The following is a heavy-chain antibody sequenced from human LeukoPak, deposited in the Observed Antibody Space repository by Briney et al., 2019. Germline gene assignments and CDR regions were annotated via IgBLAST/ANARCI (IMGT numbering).Heavy chain of an antibody. D-gene: IGHD4/OR15-4a*01. V-gene: IGHV3-7*01. CDR2: IKQDGSEK. CDR1: GGSFSNYA. J-gene: IGHJ4*02. CDR3: ARRAGAYSHPYDY. Sequence: SCKASGGSFSNYAISWVRQAPGKGLEWVANIKQDGSEKYYVDSVKGRFTISRDNAKNSLYLQMNSLRAEDTAVYYCARRAGAYSHPYDYWGQGTLVTVSS.